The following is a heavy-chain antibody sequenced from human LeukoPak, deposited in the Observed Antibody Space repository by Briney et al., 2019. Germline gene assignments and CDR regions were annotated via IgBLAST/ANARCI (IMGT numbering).Heavy chain of an antibody. J-gene: IGHJ4*02. V-gene: IGHV3-9*01. CDR1: GFTFDDYA. CDR2: IYWSGSRI. D-gene: IGHD5-24*01. Sequence: GGSLRLSCAASGFTFDDYAMHWVRQGPGKGLEWVSGIYWSGSRIDYADSVKGRFTISRDNAKNSLYLQMNSLRVEDTAVYYCAKEGRSLQTYWGQGTLVTVSS. CDR3: AKEGRSLQTY.